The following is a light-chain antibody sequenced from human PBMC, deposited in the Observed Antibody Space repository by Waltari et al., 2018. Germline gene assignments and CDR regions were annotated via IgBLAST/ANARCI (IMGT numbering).Light chain of an antibody. J-gene: IGKJ2*01. CDR3: QHSDGPSP. CDR1: QTISNH. CDR2: GVS. Sequence: DIQMTQSPSSLSASVGDRVTITCRASQTISNHLNWYQHKPGQAPRLLIFGVSSLRGGVPSRFRGSGSETDFTLTTSGLQPEDLATYYCQHSDGPSPFGQGTKLEIK. V-gene: IGKV1-39*01.